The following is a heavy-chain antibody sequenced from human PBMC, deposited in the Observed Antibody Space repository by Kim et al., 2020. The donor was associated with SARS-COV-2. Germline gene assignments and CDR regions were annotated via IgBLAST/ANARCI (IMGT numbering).Heavy chain of an antibody. Sequence: GGSLRLSCVASGFTFNIAGMSWVRQAPGKGLEWVSVINGGGVNGFYADSASVRSTFSRANYNNTLILQLNSQSEKTAALYYCECVSVGDDYYYYYYYG. D-gene: IGHD3-16*01. CDR2: INGGGVNG. CDR3: ECVSVGDDYYYYYYYG. CDR1: GFTFNIAG. V-gene: IGHV3-23*01. J-gene: IGHJ6*01.